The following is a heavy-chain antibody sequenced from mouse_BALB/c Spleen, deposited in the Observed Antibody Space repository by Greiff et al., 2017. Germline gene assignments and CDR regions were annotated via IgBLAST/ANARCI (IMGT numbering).Heavy chain of an antibody. CDR1: GFNIKDTY. CDR3: ARSRLRPNYFDY. J-gene: IGHJ2*01. Sequence: EVKLMESGAELVKPGASVKLSCTASGFNIKDTYMHWVKQRPEQGLEWIGRIDPANGNTKYDPKFQGKATITADTSSNTAYLQLSSLTSEDTAVYYCARSRLRPNYFDYWGQGTTLTVSS. CDR2: IDPANGNT. D-gene: IGHD1-2*01. V-gene: IGHV14-3*02.